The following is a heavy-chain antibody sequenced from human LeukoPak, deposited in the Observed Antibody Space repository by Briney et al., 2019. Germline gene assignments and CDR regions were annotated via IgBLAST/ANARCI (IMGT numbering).Heavy chain of an antibody. CDR2: IYYSGST. CDR3: ARGVRFLEWLLLVHYMDV. J-gene: IGHJ6*03. V-gene: IGHV4-30-4*08. Sequence: PSQTLSLTCTVSGGSISSGDYYWSWIRQPPGKGLEWIGYIYYSGSTYYNPSLKSRVTISVDTSKNQFSLKLSSVTAADTAVYYCARGVRFLEWLLLVHYMDVWGKGTTVTVSS. CDR1: GGSISSGDYY. D-gene: IGHD3-3*01.